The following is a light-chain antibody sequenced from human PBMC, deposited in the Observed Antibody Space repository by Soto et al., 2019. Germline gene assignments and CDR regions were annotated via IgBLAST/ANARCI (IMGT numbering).Light chain of an antibody. Sequence: EIVLTQSPATLSLSPGDIATLSCRASQSVDRYLAWYQEKPGQAPRLLIYDTSDRATGIPDRFSGSGSGTDFTLTISSVEPEDFAVYYCQPGSHWYTFGQGTKLEIK. V-gene: IGKV3-11*01. J-gene: IGKJ2*01. CDR3: QPGSHWYT. CDR2: DTS. CDR1: QSVDRY.